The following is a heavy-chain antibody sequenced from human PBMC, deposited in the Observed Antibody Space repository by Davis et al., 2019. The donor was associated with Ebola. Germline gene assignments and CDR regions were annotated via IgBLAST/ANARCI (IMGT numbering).Heavy chain of an antibody. CDR1: GDSVSSNSAA. J-gene: IGHJ5*02. CDR3: ARRGIAAAGTVGWFDP. D-gene: IGHD6-13*01. Sequence: SETLSLTCALSGDSVSSNSAAWNWIRQSPSRGLEWLGRTYYRSKWYNDYAVSVKSRITINPDTSKNQFSLQLNSVTTEDTAVYYCARRGIAAAGTVGWFDPWGQGTLVTVSS. V-gene: IGHV6-1*01. CDR2: TYYRSKWYN.